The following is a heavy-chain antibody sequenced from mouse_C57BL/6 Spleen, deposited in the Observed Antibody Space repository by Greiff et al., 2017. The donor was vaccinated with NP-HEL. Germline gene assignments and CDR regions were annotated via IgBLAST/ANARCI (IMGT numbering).Heavy chain of an antibody. D-gene: IGHD1-1*01. CDR3: TVGYYGPY. J-gene: IGHJ3*01. V-gene: IGHV6-3*01. Sequence: EVQLVESGGGLVQPGGSMKLSCVASGFTFSNYWMNWVRQSPEKGLEWVAQIRLKSDNYATHYAESVKGRFTISRDDSKSSVYLQMNNLRAEDTGIYYCTVGYYGPYWGQGTLVTVSA. CDR1: GFTFSNYW. CDR2: IRLKSDNYAT.